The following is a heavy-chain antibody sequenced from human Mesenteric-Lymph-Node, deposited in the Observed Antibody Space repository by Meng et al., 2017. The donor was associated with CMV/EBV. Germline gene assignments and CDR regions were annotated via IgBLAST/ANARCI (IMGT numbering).Heavy chain of an antibody. Sequence: ETLSLTCAASGFTFSSYSMNWVRQAPGKGLEWVSSISSSSSYIYYADSVKGRFTISRDNAKNSLYLQMNSLRAEDTAVYYCARDRRWLVRYYYYGMDVWGQGTTVTVSS. V-gene: IGHV3-21*01. CDR2: ISSSSSYI. CDR1: GFTFSSYS. J-gene: IGHJ6*02. D-gene: IGHD6-19*01. CDR3: ARDRRWLVRYYYYGMDV.